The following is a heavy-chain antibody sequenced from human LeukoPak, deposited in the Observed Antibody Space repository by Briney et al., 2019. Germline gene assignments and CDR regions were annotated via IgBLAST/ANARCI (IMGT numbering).Heavy chain of an antibody. Sequence: PGGSLKLSCAASGFTFTTYRMHWVRQAPGKGLGYVSGISSDGGSTYYANSVTGRITISRDNSKNTLYLQMGSLRGEDMAVYSCAREEVELWSGFGYWGQGTLVTVSS. V-gene: IGHV3-64*01. J-gene: IGHJ4*02. CDR2: ISSDGGST. CDR1: GFTFTTYR. CDR3: AREEVELWSGFGY. D-gene: IGHD5-18*01.